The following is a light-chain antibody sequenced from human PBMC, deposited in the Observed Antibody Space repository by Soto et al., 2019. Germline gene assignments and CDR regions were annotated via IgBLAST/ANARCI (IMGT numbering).Light chain of an antibody. CDR2: GAS. J-gene: IGKJ4*01. CDR3: QQYGSSPLVT. CDR1: QSVSSSY. V-gene: IGKV3-20*01. Sequence: EIVLTQSPGTLSLSPGERATLSCRASQSVSSSYLSWYQQKPGQAPRLLIYGASSRATGIPDRFSGSGSGTDFTLTISRLEPDDFAVYYCQQYGSSPLVTFGGGTKVDIK.